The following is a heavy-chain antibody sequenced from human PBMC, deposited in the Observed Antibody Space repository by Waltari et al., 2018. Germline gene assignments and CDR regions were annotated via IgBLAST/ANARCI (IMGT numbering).Heavy chain of an antibody. D-gene: IGHD1-1*01. Sequence: QVQVQESGPGLVKPSETLSLTCSVSGVSITSNRHYWGWIRQPPGQGLEWIGTMSYSGATYSSPSLKSRVTISRDTSENQLSLKLGSVTAADTAVYYCATYIRASLGTAAFDVWGQGTTVTVSS. CDR2: MSYSGAT. CDR3: ATYIRASLGTAAFDV. CDR1: GVSITSNRHY. J-gene: IGHJ3*01. V-gene: IGHV4-39*01.